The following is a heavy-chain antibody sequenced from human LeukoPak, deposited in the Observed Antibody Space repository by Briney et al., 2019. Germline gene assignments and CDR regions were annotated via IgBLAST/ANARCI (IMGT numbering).Heavy chain of an antibody. D-gene: IGHD3-10*01. Sequence: DSVKVSCKASGYTFTNHFMHWVRQAPGQGLEWMGIINPSGGGTIYAQNFQGRVTMTRDTSTSTVYMELNNLRSEDTAVYYCAREAGSTDHWGQGTLVTVSS. CDR1: GYTFTNHF. J-gene: IGHJ4*02. CDR2: INPSGGGT. CDR3: AREAGSTDH. V-gene: IGHV1-46*01.